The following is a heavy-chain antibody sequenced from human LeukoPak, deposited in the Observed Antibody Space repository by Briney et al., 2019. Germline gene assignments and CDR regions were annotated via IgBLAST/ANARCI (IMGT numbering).Heavy chain of an antibody. J-gene: IGHJ4*02. V-gene: IGHV3-11*01. CDR3: AKDLTSSGSGIRPLEN. CDR2: ISSSGSTI. D-gene: IGHD3-10*01. CDR1: GFTFSDYY. Sequence: PGGSLRLSCAASGFTFSDYYMSWIRQAPGKGLEWVSYISSSGSTIYYADSVKGRFTISRDNAKNSLYLQMNSLRAEDTAVYYCAKDLTSSGSGIRPLENWGQGTLVTVSS.